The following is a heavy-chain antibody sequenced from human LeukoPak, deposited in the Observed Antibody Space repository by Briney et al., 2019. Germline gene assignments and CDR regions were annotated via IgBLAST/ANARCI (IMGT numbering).Heavy chain of an antibody. Sequence: PSETLSLTCTVSGGSISSGSYYWGWIRQPAGKGLELIGRIYTSGSTNYTPSLKSRVTISVDTSTNQFSLKLSCVTRADTAMSFCARNAVAGCDYWGQGTLVTVSS. D-gene: IGHD6-19*01. CDR3: ARNAVAGCDY. CDR2: IYTSGST. J-gene: IGHJ4*02. V-gene: IGHV4-61*02. CDR1: GGSISSGSYY.